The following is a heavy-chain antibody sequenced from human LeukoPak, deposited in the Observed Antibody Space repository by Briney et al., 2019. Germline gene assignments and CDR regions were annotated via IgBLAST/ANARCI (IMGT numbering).Heavy chain of an antibody. D-gene: IGHD3-3*01. Sequence: GESLKISCQASGYTFGNYWIGWVRQKSGKGLEWMGIIYGDDFDTRYSPSFQGQVTISADKSNRTAYLHWSSLKASDTAIYLCARSEWLLPRGGFDFWGQGTRVVVSS. J-gene: IGHJ4*02. CDR2: IYGDDFDT. V-gene: IGHV5-51*01. CDR3: ARSEWLLPRGGFDF. CDR1: GYTFGNYW.